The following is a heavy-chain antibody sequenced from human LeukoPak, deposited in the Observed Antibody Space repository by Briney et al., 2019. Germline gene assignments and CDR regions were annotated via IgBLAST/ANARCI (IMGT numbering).Heavy chain of an antibody. Sequence: SETLSLTCTVSGGSISSGGYYWSWIRQHPGKGLEWIGYIYYSGSTYYNPSLKSRVTISVDTSKNQFSLKLSSVTAADTAVYYCARLPSLTGFLLNWGQGTLVTVSS. CDR2: IYYSGST. CDR3: ARLPSLTGFLLN. V-gene: IGHV4-31*03. D-gene: IGHD3-3*01. J-gene: IGHJ1*01. CDR1: GGSISSGGYY.